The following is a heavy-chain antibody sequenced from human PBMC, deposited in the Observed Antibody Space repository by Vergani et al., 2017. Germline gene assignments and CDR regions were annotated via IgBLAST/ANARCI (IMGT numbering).Heavy chain of an antibody. CDR1: GGTFSSYA. J-gene: IGHJ5*02. CDR3: ARDMTSSWYKTPNLFDP. D-gene: IGHD6-13*01. V-gene: IGHV1-69*01. CDR2: IIPIFGTA. Sequence: QVQLVQSGAEVKQPGSSVKVSCKASGGTFSSYAISWVRQAPGQGLEWMGGIIPIFGTANYAQKFQGRVTITADESTSTAYMELSSLRSEETAVYYCARDMTSSWYKTPNLFDPWGQGTRVTVSS.